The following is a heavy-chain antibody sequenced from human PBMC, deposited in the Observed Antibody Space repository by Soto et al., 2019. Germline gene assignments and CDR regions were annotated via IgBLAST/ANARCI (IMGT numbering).Heavy chain of an antibody. CDR1: GFTFSSYG. Sequence: GGSLRLSCAASGFTFSSYGMHWVRQAPGKGLEWVSSISSSSSYIYYADSVKGRFTISRDNAKNSLYLQMNSLRAEDTAVYYCARDPGVTGDYYYYGMDVWGQGTTVTVSS. D-gene: IGHD2-21*02. CDR2: ISSSSSYI. J-gene: IGHJ6*02. V-gene: IGHV3-21*01. CDR3: ARDPGVTGDYYYYGMDV.